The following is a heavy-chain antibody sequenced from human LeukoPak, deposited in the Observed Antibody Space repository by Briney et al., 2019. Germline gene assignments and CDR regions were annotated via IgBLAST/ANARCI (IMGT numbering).Heavy chain of an antibody. D-gene: IGHD2/OR15-2a*01. V-gene: IGHV4-34*01. Sequence: PSETLSLTYAVYGGSFSGYYWSWIRQPPGKGLEWIGEINHSGSTNYNPSLKSRVTISVDTSKDQFSLKLSSVTAADTAVYYCARVKGFSASPDYWGQGTLVTVSS. J-gene: IGHJ4*02. CDR1: GGSFSGYY. CDR3: ARVKGFSASPDY. CDR2: INHSGST.